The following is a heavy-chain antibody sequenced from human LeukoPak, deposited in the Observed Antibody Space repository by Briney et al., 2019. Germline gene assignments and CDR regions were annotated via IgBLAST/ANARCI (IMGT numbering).Heavy chain of an antibody. CDR3: ARTPTGDRVIDY. V-gene: IGHV4-59*01. J-gene: IGHJ4*02. Sequence: SETLSLTCTVSGGSIRSYYWSWIRQPPGKGLEWIGYIHYSGSTNYNPSLKSRVTISVDTSGNQFSLKLTSVTAADTAVYYCARTPTGDRVIDYWGQGTLVTVSS. CDR1: GGSIRSYY. D-gene: IGHD1-1*01. CDR2: IHYSGST.